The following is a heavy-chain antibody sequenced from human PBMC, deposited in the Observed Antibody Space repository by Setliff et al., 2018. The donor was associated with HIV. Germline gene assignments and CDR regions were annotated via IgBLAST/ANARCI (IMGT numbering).Heavy chain of an antibody. CDR3: ARGSNPTGNYDFYFLDV. J-gene: IGHJ6*03. CDR1: GGTLSKYA. D-gene: IGHD1-1*01. CDR2: IIPMLRVA. Sequence: SVKVSCKASGGTLSKYAIIWVRQAPGQGLEWMGGIIPMLRVAKYAQNLQDRVTITADKSTGTAYMELSGLRSEGTAVYYCARGSNPTGNYDFYFLDVWGKGTTVTVSS. V-gene: IGHV1-69*10.